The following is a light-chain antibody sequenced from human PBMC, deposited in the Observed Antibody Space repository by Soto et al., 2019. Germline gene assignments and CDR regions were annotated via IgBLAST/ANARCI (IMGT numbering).Light chain of an antibody. V-gene: IGKV1-12*02. Sequence: IQLTQSPSSVSASVGDRVTISCRASQDISNGLAWYQQKPGKAPKPLIYATSSLQSGVPSRFSGSRSGTSFTFTISSLQAEDFAPYYCQEAHGFPWMFGQGTRV. CDR2: ATS. CDR3: QEAHGFPWM. J-gene: IGKJ1*01. CDR1: QDISNG.